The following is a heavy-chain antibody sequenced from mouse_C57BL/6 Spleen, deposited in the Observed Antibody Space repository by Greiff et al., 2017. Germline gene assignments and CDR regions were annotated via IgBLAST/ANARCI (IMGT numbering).Heavy chain of an antibody. J-gene: IGHJ4*01. CDR3: AREGVGDAMDY. Sequence: VQLQQSGAELARPGASVKMSCKASGYTFTSYTMHWVKQRPGQGLEWIGYINPSSGYTKYNQKFKDKATLTADKSSSTAYMQLSSLTSEDSAVYYGAREGVGDAMDYWGQGTSVTVSS. V-gene: IGHV1-4*01. CDR1: GYTFTSYT. D-gene: IGHD1-3*01. CDR2: INPSSGYT.